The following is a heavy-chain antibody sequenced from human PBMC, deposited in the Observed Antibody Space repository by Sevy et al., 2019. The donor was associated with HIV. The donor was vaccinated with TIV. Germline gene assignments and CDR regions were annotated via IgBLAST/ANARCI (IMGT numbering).Heavy chain of an antibody. CDR3: AHRRMVRGVIAAPFDY. CDR2: IYWDDDT. CDR1: GFSLSTSGVG. J-gene: IGHJ4*01. V-gene: IGHV2-5*02. D-gene: IGHD3-10*01. Sequence: SGPTLVNPTQTLTLTCTFSGFSLSTSGVGVGWIRQPPGKALEWLALIYWDDDTRYSPSLKSRLNITKDTSTNQVVLTMTNMDPVDTATYFCAHRRMVRGVIAAPFDYWGHGTLVTVSS.